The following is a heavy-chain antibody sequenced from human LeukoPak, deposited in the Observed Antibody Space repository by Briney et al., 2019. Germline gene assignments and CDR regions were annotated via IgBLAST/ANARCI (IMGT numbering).Heavy chain of an antibody. D-gene: IGHD1-7*01. V-gene: IGHV4-39*07. CDR1: GDSISSSSYY. CDR3: ATEMGDNSNWQGRSENWFDP. CDR2: IYYSGST. Sequence: SETLSLTCTVSGDSISSSSYYWGWIRQPPGKGLEWIGSIYYSGSTYYNPSLKSRVTISVDTSKNQFSLNLTSVTAADTAVYYCATEMGDNSNWQGRSENWFDPWGQGTLVTVSS. J-gene: IGHJ5*02.